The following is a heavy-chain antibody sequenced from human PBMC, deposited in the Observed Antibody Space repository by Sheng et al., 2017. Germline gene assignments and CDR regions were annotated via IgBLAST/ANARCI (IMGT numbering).Heavy chain of an antibody. CDR2: IYSGGTT. CDR1: GITVSSNY. J-gene: IGHJ4*02. Sequence: EVQLVASGGTLVQPGGSLRLSCGASGITVSSNYMSWVRQAPGKGLEWVSVIYSGGTTHYADSVKGRFTISRDSSKNTLYLQMNSLRPEDTAVYYCAKDRGGPGFEFDYWGQGTLVTVSS. V-gene: IGHV3-66*02. CDR3: AKDRGGPGFEFDY. D-gene: IGHD3-16*01.